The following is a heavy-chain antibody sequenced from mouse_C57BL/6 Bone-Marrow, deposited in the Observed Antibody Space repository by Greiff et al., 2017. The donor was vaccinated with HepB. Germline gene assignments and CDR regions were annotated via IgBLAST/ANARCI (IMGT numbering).Heavy chain of an antibody. V-gene: IGHV1-74*01. Sequence: QVQLQQPGAELVKPGASVKVSCQASGYTFTSYWMHWVKQRPGQGLEWIGRIHPSDSDTNYNQKFKGKATLTVDKSSSTAYMQLSSLTSEASAVYYCAIRGYGYDRDAMDDWGQGTSVTVSS. CDR2: IHPSDSDT. CDR3: AIRGYGYDRDAMDD. CDR1: GYTFTSYW. J-gene: IGHJ4*01. D-gene: IGHD2-2*01.